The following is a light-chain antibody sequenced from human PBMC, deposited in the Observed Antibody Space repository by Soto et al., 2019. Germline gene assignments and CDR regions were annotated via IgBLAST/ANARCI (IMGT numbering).Light chain of an antibody. J-gene: IGKJ5*01. CDR2: AAS. V-gene: IGKV1-39*01. Sequence: DIQMTQSPSSLSASLGDRVTITCRASQSISSYLNWYQQKPGKAPKLLIYAASSLQGGVPSRFSGSGSGTDFTLTISSLQPEDFATYYCQQSYSTPITFGQGTLLEI. CDR3: QQSYSTPIT. CDR1: QSISSY.